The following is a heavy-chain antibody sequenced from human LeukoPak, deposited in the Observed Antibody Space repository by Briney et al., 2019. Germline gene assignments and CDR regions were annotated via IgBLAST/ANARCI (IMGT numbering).Heavy chain of an antibody. J-gene: IGHJ4*02. CDR1: GFTFSSYA. CDR2: ISGSGDNT. CDR3: AKVRSGDIAAALDY. Sequence: GGSLRLSCAASGFTFSSYAMNWVRQAPGKGLEWVSGISGSGDNTYYADSVRGRFTISRDNSKNTLYLQMNSLRAEDTAVYYCAKVRSGDIAAALDYWGQGTLVPVSS. D-gene: IGHD6-13*01. V-gene: IGHV3-23*01.